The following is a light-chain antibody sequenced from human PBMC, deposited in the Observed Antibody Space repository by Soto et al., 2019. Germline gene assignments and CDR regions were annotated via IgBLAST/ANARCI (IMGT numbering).Light chain of an antibody. CDR2: AAS. CDR1: QIVTINS. Sequence: EVVLTQSPRTLSLSPGERATLSCRASQIVTINSLAWYQQKPGQPPRLLIYAASTRASAIPDRFSGSGSGTDFTLTISRLQPEDFALYYCQQYGDSPFTFGPGTRVDVK. CDR3: QQYGDSPFT. J-gene: IGKJ3*01. V-gene: IGKV3-20*01.